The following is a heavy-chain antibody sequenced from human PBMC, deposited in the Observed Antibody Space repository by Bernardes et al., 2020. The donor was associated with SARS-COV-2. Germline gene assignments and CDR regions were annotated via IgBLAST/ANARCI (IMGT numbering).Heavy chain of an antibody. CDR2: IKRDGSAT. J-gene: IGHJ6*02. CDR1: GFDFSDYW. Sequence: GGSLRLSCAGSGFDFSDYWMTWVRQAPGKGLEWVANIKRDGSATYYVDSVKGRFTISRDNAKNLVFLQMNSLRAEDTAVFYCVRSAGMDVWGQGTMVTVSS. V-gene: IGHV3-7*03. CDR3: VRSAGMDV.